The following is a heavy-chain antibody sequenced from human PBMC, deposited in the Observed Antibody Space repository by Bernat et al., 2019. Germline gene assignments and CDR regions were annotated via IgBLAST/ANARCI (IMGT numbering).Heavy chain of an antibody. CDR2: ISSSSSTI. V-gene: IGHV3-48*02. CDR1: GFTFSSYS. CDR3: ARGPRGVTITMITLFDY. D-gene: IGHD3-22*01. Sequence: EVQLVESGGGLVQPGGSLRLSCAASGFTFSSYSMNWVRQAPGKGLEWVSYISSSSSTIYYADSVKGRFTISRDNAKNSLYLQMNSLRDEDTAVYYCARGPRGVTITMITLFDYWGQGTLVTVSS. J-gene: IGHJ4*02.